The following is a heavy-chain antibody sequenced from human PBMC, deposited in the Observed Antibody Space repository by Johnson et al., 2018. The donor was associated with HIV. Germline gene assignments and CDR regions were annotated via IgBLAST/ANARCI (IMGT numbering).Heavy chain of an antibody. CDR2: ISYDGSNK. D-gene: IGHD3-22*01. V-gene: IGHV3-30-3*01. CDR3: ARGVTYYLDSPGYPHAFDI. J-gene: IGHJ3*02. Sequence: QVQLVESGGGVVQPGRSLRLSCAASGFTLSSYAMHWVRQAPGKGLEWVALISYDGSNKYYTDSVKGRFTISRDNSKNSLYLQMNRLRAEDTAVYYCARGVTYYLDSPGYPHAFDIWCQGTMVTVSS. CDR1: GFTLSSYA.